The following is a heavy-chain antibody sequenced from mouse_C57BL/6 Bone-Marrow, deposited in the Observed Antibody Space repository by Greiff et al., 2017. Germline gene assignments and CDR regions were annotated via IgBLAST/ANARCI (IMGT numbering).Heavy chain of an antibody. CDR3: ARIDGYYPLFDY. D-gene: IGHD2-3*01. CDR1: GFTFSDYG. Sequence: EVKLVESGGGLVKPGGSLKLSCAASGFTFSDYGMHWVRQAPEKGLEWVAYISSGSSTIYYADTVKGRFTISRDNAKNTLFLQMTSLRSEDTAMYYCARIDGYYPLFDYWGQGTTLTVSS. V-gene: IGHV5-17*01. CDR2: ISSGSSTI. J-gene: IGHJ2*01.